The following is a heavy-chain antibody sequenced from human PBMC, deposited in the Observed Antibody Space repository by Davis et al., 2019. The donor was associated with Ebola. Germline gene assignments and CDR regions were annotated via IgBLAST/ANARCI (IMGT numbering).Heavy chain of an antibody. CDR2: IWYDGSNK. CDR1: GFTFSSYG. V-gene: IGHV3-33*01. D-gene: IGHD3-3*01. Sequence: GESLKISCAASGFTFSSYGMHWVRQAPGKGLEWVAVIWYDGSNKYYADSVKGRFTISRDNSKNTLYLQMNSLRAEDTAVYYCARGQGLRFLEWLQAGFDYWGQGTLVTVSS. CDR3: ARGQGLRFLEWLQAGFDY. J-gene: IGHJ4*02.